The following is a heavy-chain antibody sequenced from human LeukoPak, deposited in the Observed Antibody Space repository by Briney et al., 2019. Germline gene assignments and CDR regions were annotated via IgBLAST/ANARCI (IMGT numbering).Heavy chain of an antibody. Sequence: GGSLRLSCAVSGLTFSSSWMDWVRQAPGKGLEWVASINPDGNKKYSADSVKGRFTISRDNAENSLYLQMNSLRAEDTAVYYCARDPPYYGMDVWGQGTTVTVSS. J-gene: IGHJ6*02. CDR2: INPDGNKK. CDR1: GLTFSSSW. V-gene: IGHV3-7*01. CDR3: ARDPPYYGMDV.